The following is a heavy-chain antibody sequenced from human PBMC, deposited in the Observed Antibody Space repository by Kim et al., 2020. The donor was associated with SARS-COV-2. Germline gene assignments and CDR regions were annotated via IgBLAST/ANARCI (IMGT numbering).Heavy chain of an antibody. CDR2: IKQNGDEK. D-gene: IGHD2-21*01. CDR3: VWYGMDV. CDR1: GFSFNNYW. V-gene: IGHV3-7*03. Sequence: GGSLRLSCAASGFSFNNYWMSWVRQAPGKGLEWVANIKQNGDEKYNVYSVKGRVTISRDNAKNSLDLQMKILRAEDKAVYYCVWYGMDVWGPGTTVTVS. J-gene: IGHJ6*02.